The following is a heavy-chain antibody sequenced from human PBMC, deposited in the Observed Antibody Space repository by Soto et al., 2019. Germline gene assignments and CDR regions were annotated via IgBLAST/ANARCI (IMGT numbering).Heavy chain of an antibody. Sequence: ASVKVSCKASGYTFTNYYMHWVRQAPGQGLEWMGVIHYSGATPTYAQKFQGRVTITADESTSTAYMELSSLRSEETAVYYCARDLNGGTGTSRVFDYWGQGTLVTVSS. CDR3: ARDLNGGTGTSRVFDY. V-gene: IGHV1-46*01. CDR1: GYTFTNYY. J-gene: IGHJ4*02. CDR2: IHYSGATP. D-gene: IGHD1-7*01.